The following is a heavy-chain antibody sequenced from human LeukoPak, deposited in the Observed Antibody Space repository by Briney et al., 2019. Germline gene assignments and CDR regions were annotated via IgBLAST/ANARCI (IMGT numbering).Heavy chain of an antibody. CDR2: IYSDDTT. D-gene: IGHD1-1*01. J-gene: IGHJ5*02. CDR3: AKGYGTTGTASSNWFDP. CDR1: GFSVSTNY. V-gene: IGHV3-53*01. Sequence: PGGSLRLSCTASGFSVSTNYMSWVRQAPGKGLEWVSIIYSDDTTYYADSVKGRFTISIDISKNALYLQMNSLRVEDTAVYYCAKGYGTTGTASSNWFDPWGQGTLVTVSS.